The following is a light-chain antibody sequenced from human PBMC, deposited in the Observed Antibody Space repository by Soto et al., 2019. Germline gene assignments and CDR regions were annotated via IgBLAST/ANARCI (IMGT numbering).Light chain of an antibody. CDR1: QDIGKD. CDR3: LQDYHYPRP. Sequence: IQMTQSPLSLSSSVGDRVTIACRASQDIGKDLGWYQQKPGEPPELLISFESSLESGVPFRFSGSEFGSYFDHTISILQPEDFATYYCLQDYHYPRPFGQGTKVEL. V-gene: IGKV1-6*01. J-gene: IGKJ1*01. CDR2: FES.